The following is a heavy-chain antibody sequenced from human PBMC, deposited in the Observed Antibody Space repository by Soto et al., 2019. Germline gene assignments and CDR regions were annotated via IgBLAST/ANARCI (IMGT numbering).Heavy chain of an antibody. Sequence: GGSLRLSCTASGFTFGDYAMSWFRQAPGKGLEWVGFIRSKAYGGTTEYAASVKGRFTISRDDSKSIAYLQMNSLKTEDTAVYYCTSYQPPLEPLNTDYWGQGTLVTVSS. CDR2: IRSKAYGGTT. CDR3: TSYQPPLEPLNTDY. J-gene: IGHJ4*02. CDR1: GFTFGDYA. V-gene: IGHV3-49*03. D-gene: IGHD1-1*01.